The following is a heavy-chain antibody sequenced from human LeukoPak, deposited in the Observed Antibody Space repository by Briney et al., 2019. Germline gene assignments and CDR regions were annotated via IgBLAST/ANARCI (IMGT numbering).Heavy chain of an antibody. D-gene: IGHD3-16*01. V-gene: IGHV1-2*02. CDR1: VYTFTGYY. CDR3: ARDGGGFDY. Sequence: ASVTVSCMPSVYTFTGYYMHWVRQAPGQGLEWTGWINPNSGGTNYAQKFQGRVTMTRDTSISTAYMELSTLRSDDTAVYYCARDGGGFDYWGQGTLVTVSS. J-gene: IGHJ4*02. CDR2: INPNSGGT.